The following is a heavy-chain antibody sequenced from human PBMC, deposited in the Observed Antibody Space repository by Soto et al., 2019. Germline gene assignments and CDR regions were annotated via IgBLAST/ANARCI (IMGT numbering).Heavy chain of an antibody. J-gene: IGHJ4*02. V-gene: IGHV3-73*01. CDR3: PQEVAVAGTRFAH. CDR1: GFTFSGSA. CDR2: IRSKTNSHAT. Sequence: EVQLVESGGGLVQPGGSLKLSCAASGFTFSGSAIHWVRHASGKGLVWVGRIRSKTNSHATTYAASVTGRLTIPRDDSENTAYLEMNSLKTEAPAVYYCPQEVAVAGTRFAHRGQGTLVTVSS. D-gene: IGHD6-19*01.